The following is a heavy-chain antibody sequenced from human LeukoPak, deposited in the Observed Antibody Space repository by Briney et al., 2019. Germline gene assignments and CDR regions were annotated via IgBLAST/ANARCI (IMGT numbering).Heavy chain of an antibody. D-gene: IGHD1-1*01. CDR2: IYYSGST. CDR1: GGSISSGGYY. J-gene: IGHJ5*02. Sequence: SQTLSLTCTVSGGSISSGGYYWSWIRQHPGKGLEWIAYIYYSGSTYYNPSLKSRVTISVDTSKNQFSLKLSSVTAADTAVYYCARDLWNHDRPDRTSWFDPWGQGTLVTVSS. CDR3: ARDLWNHDRPDRTSWFDP. V-gene: IGHV4-31*03.